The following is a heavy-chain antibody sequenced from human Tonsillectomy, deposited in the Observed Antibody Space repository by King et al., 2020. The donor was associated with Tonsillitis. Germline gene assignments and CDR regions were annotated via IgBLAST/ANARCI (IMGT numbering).Heavy chain of an antibody. J-gene: IGHJ4*02. CDR2: IRSKAYGGTT. CDR3: TTSYGGKYYFDY. Sequence: VQLVESGGGLVKPGRSLRLSCTVSGFTFGDYVMNWFRQAPGKGLEWEGFIRSKAYGGTTEYAASVKGRFTISRDDSKSIAYLQMNSLKTEDTAVYYCTTSYGGKYYFDYWGQGTLVTVSS. V-gene: IGHV3-49*05. D-gene: IGHD4-23*01. CDR1: GFTFGDYV.